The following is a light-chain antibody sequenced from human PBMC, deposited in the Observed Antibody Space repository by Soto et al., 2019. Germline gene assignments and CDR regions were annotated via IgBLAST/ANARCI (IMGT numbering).Light chain of an antibody. V-gene: IGKV3-11*01. Sequence: EIVLTQSPATLSLSPGGRATHSCRASQSVSSYLAWYQQKPGQAPRLLIYDASNRATGIPARFSGSGSGTDFTLTISCLEPEDFAFYYRQQRSNWPPSFFGQGTRLEIK. CDR3: QQRSNWPPSF. CDR1: QSVSSY. J-gene: IGKJ5*01. CDR2: DAS.